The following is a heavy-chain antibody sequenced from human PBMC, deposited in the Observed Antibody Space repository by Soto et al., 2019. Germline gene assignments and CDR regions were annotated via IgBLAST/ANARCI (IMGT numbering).Heavy chain of an antibody. V-gene: IGHV1-8*02. CDR2: INPNSGNI. CDR3: AIDRASGSYYPLDF. J-gene: IGHJ4*02. Sequence: ASVKVSCKASGNTFTSYDINWVRQATGQGLEWMGWINPNSGNIGYAQKFQGRVTMTRDTAIRTAYMEVSRLRSDDTAVYYCAIDRASGSYYPLDFWGQGTLVTVSS. D-gene: IGHD3-10*01. CDR1: GNTFTSYD.